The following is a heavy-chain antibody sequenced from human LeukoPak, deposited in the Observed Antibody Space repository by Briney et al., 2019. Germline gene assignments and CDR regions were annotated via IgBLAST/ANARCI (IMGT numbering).Heavy chain of an antibody. V-gene: IGHV1-69*13. D-gene: IGHD2-15*01. CDR1: RGTFSSYA. Sequence: ASVKVSCKASRGTFSSYAICWVRQAPGQGLEWMGGIIPIFGTANYAQKFQGRVTITADESTSTAYMELSSLRSEDTAVYYCAREHCSGGSCSGLDYWGQGTLVTVSS. CDR2: IIPIFGTA. J-gene: IGHJ4*02. CDR3: AREHCSGGSCSGLDY.